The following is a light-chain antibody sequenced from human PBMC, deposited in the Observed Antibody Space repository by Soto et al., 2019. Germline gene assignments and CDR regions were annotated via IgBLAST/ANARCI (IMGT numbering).Light chain of an antibody. CDR2: AAS. J-gene: IGKJ1*01. CDR3: LQDYTYPWT. V-gene: IGKV1-6*01. CDR1: QGIRSD. Sequence: IQMTQSPSSLSASVGDRVTITCRASQGIRSDLGWFQQKPGKAPRLLISAASILQSGVPSRFSGSGSGTDFTLTISSLQPEDVASYYCLQDYTYPWTFGQGTKVDIK.